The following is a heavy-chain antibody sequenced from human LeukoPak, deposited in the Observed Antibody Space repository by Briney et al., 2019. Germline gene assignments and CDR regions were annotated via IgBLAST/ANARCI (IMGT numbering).Heavy chain of an antibody. D-gene: IGHD3-10*01. J-gene: IGHJ3*01. CDR1: GFTFSKAW. CDR2: IKSKISGCTT. Sequence: PGGPLRLSCAASGFTFSKAWMYCVRQAPGKGLEWVGRIKSKISGCTTDNAAPVKGRFTISRDDSKNTLYLQMNSLKTENTAVYYCTTDAPYYYGSGTKTNAFDLWGQGTMVTVSS. CDR3: TTDAPYYYGSGTKTNAFDL. V-gene: IGHV3-15*01.